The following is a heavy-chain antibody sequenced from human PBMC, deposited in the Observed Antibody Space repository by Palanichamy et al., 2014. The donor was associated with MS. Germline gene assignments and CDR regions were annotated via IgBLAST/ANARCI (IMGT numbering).Heavy chain of an antibody. V-gene: IGHV2-5*02. Sequence: QITLKESGPTLVKPTQTLTLTCTFSGFSLSTSGVGVGWIRQPPGKALEWLALIYWDDDKRYSPSLKSRLTITKDTSKNQVVLTMTNMDPVDTATYYCAHISIAVVRFIAFDIWGQGTMVTVSS. CDR2: IYWDDDK. CDR3: AHISIAVVRFIAFDI. J-gene: IGHJ3*02. D-gene: IGHD6-19*01. CDR1: GFSLSTSGVG.